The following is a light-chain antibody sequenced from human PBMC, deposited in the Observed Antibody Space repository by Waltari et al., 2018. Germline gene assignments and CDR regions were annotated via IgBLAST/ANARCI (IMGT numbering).Light chain of an antibody. J-gene: IGLJ3*02. CDR1: ALPTHY. CDR2: KDT. V-gene: IGLV3-25*03. CDR3: QSADISSSYRV. Sequence: SHDLTHPPSVSVSPGQTARLTRSGDALPTHYADSFKKKPGQAPVLVIYKDTERPSGLPERFSGSISGTTVTLTISGVQADDEADYYCQSADISSSYRVFGGGTKLSVL.